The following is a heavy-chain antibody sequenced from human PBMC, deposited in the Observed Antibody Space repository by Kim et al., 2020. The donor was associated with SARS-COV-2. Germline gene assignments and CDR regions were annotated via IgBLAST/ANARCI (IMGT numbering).Heavy chain of an antibody. CDR1: GGSISSSSYY. CDR3: ARHILGVLLRTWFDP. J-gene: IGHJ5*02. D-gene: IGHD3-10*01. Sequence: SETLSLTCTVSGGSISSSSYYWGWIRQPPGKGLVWIGSIYYSGSTYYNPALKSRVTISVDTANNQFSLKLSSVTAADTAVYYRARHILGVLLRTWFDPWGPGTLVTVSS. V-gene: IGHV4-39*01. CDR2: IYYSGST.